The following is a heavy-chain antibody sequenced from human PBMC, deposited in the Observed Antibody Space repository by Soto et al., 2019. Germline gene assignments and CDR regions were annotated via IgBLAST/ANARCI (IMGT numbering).Heavy chain of an antibody. D-gene: IGHD3-22*01. Sequence: GASVKVSCKASGYTFNYYGISWVRQAPGQGLEWVGWISAHNGDTKYAQNLQGRLTLTTDTSTSTAYMELTSLTSEDTAVYYCARDWSRYFDSSGLMWFYWGQGTLVTVSS. CDR1: GYTFNYYG. V-gene: IGHV1-18*04. J-gene: IGHJ4*02. CDR2: ISAHNGDT. CDR3: ARDWSRYFDSSGLMWFY.